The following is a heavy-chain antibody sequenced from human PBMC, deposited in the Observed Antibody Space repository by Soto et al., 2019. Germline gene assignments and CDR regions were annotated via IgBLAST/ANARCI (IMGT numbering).Heavy chain of an antibody. CDR1: GFGFSFYG. CDR3: AKAVVDYSDSSGYFSDFDY. D-gene: IGHD3-22*01. CDR2: ISDDGNDK. Sequence: QVQLVESGGGVVQPGRSLRLSCVASGFGFSFYGMHWVRQAPGKGLEWVAVISDDGNDKYYGDSVKGRFTISRDNSANTMFLQMKGLREEDTAVYYCAKAVVDYSDSSGYFSDFDYWGQGTLVSVSS. V-gene: IGHV3-30*18. J-gene: IGHJ4*02.